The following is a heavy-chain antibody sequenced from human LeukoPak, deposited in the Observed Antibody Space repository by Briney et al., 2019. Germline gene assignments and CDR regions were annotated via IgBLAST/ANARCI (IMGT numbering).Heavy chain of an antibody. CDR1: GFTFSTYD. CDR3: ARVGEWGVFDI. D-gene: IGHD1-26*01. CDR2: IGNVGDT. Sequence: GGSLRLSCAASGFTFSTYDMHWVRQPTGKGLEWVSGIGNVGDTHYRGSVKGRFTISRENAKNSLYLQMNNLRAGDTAVYYCARVGEWGVFDIWGQGTMVTVS. J-gene: IGHJ3*02. V-gene: IGHV3-13*01.